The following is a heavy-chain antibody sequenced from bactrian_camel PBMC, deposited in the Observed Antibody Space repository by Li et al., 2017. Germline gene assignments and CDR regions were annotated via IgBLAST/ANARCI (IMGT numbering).Heavy chain of an antibody. CDR1: GYTTNPNQYDYC. D-gene: IGHD2*01. J-gene: IGHJ4*01. V-gene: IGHV3S59*01. CDR2: LRRNGGVS. Sequence: GGSLRLSCASSGYTTNPNQYDYCMAWFRQVPGREREGVASLRRNGGVSAYADSVKGRFTITQNAAKTTLYLQMNALQPEDAAMYYCAIKFSPRNCDFRGFTSFGPGTQVTVS.